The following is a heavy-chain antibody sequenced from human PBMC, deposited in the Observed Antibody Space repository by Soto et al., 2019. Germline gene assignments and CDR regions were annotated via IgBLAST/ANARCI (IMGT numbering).Heavy chain of an antibody. D-gene: IGHD3-3*01. CDR2: VYNGNT. CDR3: ARLFRDVYNAVEY. CDR1: GGSINDYY. J-gene: IGHJ4*02. V-gene: IGHV4-59*08. Sequence: PSETLSLTCTVSGGSINDYYWSWIRQSPGKGLEYIGYVYNGNTNYNPSLNSRVTISADTSKNQFSLRLSSVTAADTAVYFCARLFRDVYNAVEYWGQGALVTVSS.